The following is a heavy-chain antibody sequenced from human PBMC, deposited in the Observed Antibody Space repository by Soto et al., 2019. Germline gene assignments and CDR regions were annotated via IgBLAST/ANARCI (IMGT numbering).Heavy chain of an antibody. D-gene: IGHD6-19*01. Sequence: PGESLKISCKGSGYSFTSYWISWVRQMPGKGLEWMGRIDPSDSYTNYSPSFQGHVTISADKSISTAYLQWSSLKASDTAMYYCARHSPGGWSLYYYYGMDVWGQGTTVTVSS. CDR3: ARHSPGGWSLYYYYGMDV. CDR1: GYSFTSYW. V-gene: IGHV5-10-1*01. CDR2: IDPSDSYT. J-gene: IGHJ6*02.